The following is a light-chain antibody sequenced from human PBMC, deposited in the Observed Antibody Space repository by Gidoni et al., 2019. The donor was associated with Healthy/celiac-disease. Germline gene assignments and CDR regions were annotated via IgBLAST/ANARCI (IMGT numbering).Light chain of an antibody. Sequence: EIVLTQSPATLSLSPGERPTLSCRASQIVSSYLAWYQQQPGQAPRLLIYDASNRAPGIPARFSGSGSGTDFTLTISSLEPEDFAVYYCQQRSNWPPFTFGGGTKVEIK. CDR3: QQRSNWPPFT. V-gene: IGKV3-11*01. CDR1: QIVSSY. CDR2: DAS. J-gene: IGKJ4*01.